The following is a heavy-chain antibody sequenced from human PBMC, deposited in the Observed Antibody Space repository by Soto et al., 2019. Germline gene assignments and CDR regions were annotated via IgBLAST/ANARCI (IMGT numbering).Heavy chain of an antibody. CDR1: GFTFSSYA. V-gene: IGHV3-30-3*01. CDR2: ISYDGSNK. J-gene: IGHJ6*02. D-gene: IGHD2-15*01. CDR3: ARDYSPSPHLGYCSGGSCYDYYYYGMDV. Sequence: GGSLRLSCAASGFTFSSYAMHWVRQAPGKWLEWVAVISYDGSNKYYADSVKGRFTISRDNSKNTLYLQMNSLRAEDTAVYYCARDYSPSPHLGYCSGGSCYDYYYYGMDVWGQGTTVTVSS.